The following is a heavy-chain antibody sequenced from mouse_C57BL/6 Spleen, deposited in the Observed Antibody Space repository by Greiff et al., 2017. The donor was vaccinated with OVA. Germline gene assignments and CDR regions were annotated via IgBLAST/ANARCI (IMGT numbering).Heavy chain of an antibody. CDR1: GFTFSSYA. Sequence: EVQLVESGGGLVKPGGSLKLSCAASGFTFSSYAMSWVRQTPEKRLEWVATISGGGSYTYYPDHVKGRFTISRDNAKHNLYLQMSHLKSEDTAMSNCARERGYSSMDYWGQGTSVTVSS. CDR2: ISGGGSYT. V-gene: IGHV5-4*01. CDR3: ARERGYSSMDY. J-gene: IGHJ4*01. D-gene: IGHD3-1*01.